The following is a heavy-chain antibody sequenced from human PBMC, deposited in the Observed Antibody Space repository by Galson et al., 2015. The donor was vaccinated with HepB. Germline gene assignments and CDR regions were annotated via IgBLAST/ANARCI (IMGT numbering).Heavy chain of an antibody. D-gene: IGHD3-22*01. CDR2: TSYDGSKK. CDR3: AKTWPLRTQSVVITLGFDY. Sequence: SLRLSCAASGFTFSNYGMHWVRQAPGKGLEWVAVTSYDGSKKYYADSVKGRFTISRDNAKNTLYLQMNSLRAEDTAVYYCAKTWPLRTQSVVITLGFDYWGQGTLVTVSS. V-gene: IGHV3-30*18. J-gene: IGHJ4*02. CDR1: GFTFSNYG.